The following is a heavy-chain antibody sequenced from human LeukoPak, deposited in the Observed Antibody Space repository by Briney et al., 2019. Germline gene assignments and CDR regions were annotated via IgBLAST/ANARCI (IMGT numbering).Heavy chain of an antibody. Sequence: SETLSLTCTVSSGSITNSSYYWGWIRQPPGKGLEWFGTIYYTGSTYYNASLKSRVTISIDTSKNQISLRLTSVTATDTAMYYCARQTGSGLFTLPGGQGTLVTVSS. CDR3: ARQTGSGLFTLP. J-gene: IGHJ4*02. CDR1: SGSITNSSYY. D-gene: IGHD3/OR15-3a*01. CDR2: IYYTGST. V-gene: IGHV4-39*01.